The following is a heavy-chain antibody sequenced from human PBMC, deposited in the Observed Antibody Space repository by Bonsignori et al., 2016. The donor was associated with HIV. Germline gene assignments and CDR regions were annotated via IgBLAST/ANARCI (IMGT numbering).Heavy chain of an antibody. J-gene: IGHJ6*03. V-gene: IGHV4-34*01. D-gene: IGHD2-15*01. CDR2: INHSGST. CDR1: GGSFSGYY. Sequence: SETLSLTCAVYGGSFSGYYWSWIRQPPGKGLEWIGEINHSGSTNYNPSLKSRVTISVDTSKNQFSLKLSSVTAADTAVYYCARKGVVVVAAIHYMDVWGKGTTVTVSS. CDR3: ARKGVVVVAAIHYMDV.